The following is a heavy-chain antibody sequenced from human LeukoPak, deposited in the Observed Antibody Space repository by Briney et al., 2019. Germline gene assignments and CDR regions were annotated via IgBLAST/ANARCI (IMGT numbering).Heavy chain of an antibody. CDR2: IYYSGST. Sequence: PSETLSLTCTVSGGSIRTSDYYWGWIRQPPGKGLEWIGSIYYSGSTYYNPSLKSRVTVSVDSSKSQFSLKLSSVTAADTAVYYCARFYSSGWYRYWGQGTLVTVSS. CDR1: GGSIRTSDYY. CDR3: ARFYSSGWYRY. V-gene: IGHV4-39*07. J-gene: IGHJ4*02. D-gene: IGHD6-19*01.